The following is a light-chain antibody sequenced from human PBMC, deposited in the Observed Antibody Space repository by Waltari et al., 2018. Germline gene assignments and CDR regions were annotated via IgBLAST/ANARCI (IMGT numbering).Light chain of an antibody. Sequence: QSALTQPPSASGSPGQSVTISCTGTSSDVGGYNCVSWYQQHPGKAPKLMIYDVSKRPSGGPDRFSGSKSGNTAYLTVSGLQAEDEADCYCNSYAGSNSVLFGAGTKLTVL. V-gene: IGLV2-8*01. J-gene: IGLJ2*01. CDR2: DVS. CDR1: SSDVGGYNC. CDR3: NSYAGSNSVL.